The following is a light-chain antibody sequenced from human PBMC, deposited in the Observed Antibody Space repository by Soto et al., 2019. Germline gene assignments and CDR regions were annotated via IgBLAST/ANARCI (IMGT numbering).Light chain of an antibody. CDR2: HAS. J-gene: IGKJ5*01. CDR1: QDITKY. CDR3: QQYHNDPPPT. V-gene: IGKV1-33*01. Sequence: DIQMTQSPSSLSASVGDRVTITCQASQDITKYLTWYQQKPAKAPKLLIYHASKLETGVPSSFSGNGSGTDFTFTISSLQPEDIATYYCQQYHNDPPPTFCKGPRLDIK.